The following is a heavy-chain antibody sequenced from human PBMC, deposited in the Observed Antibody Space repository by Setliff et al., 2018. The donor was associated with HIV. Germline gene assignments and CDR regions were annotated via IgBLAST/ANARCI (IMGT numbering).Heavy chain of an antibody. D-gene: IGHD2-15*01. Sequence: PSETLSLTCAVYGESFSGHYWSWIRQPPGKGLEWIGEINHGGTTNYNPSLKSRLTLSVDTSKNQFSLKLTSVTAADSGVFYCARGRRGGTRGCFYYMDVWGRGTTVTVSS. CDR3: ARGRRGGTRGCFYYMDV. J-gene: IGHJ6*03. CDR1: GESFSGHY. V-gene: IGHV4-34*01. CDR2: INHGGTT.